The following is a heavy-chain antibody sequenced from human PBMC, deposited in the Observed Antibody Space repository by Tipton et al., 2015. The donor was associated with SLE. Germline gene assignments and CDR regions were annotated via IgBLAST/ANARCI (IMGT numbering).Heavy chain of an antibody. Sequence: SLRLSCAASGFTFSNAWMSWVRQAPGKGLEWVGRIKSIPDGGTTDYAAPVKGRFTISRDDSRNTLFLQMNNLETEDTAVYYCSTDPILLWFGDSYGCWGQGTQVSVSS. D-gene: IGHD3-10*01. V-gene: IGHV3-15*01. CDR2: IKSIPDGGTT. J-gene: IGHJ4*02. CDR1: GFTFSNAW. CDR3: STDPILLWFGDSYGC.